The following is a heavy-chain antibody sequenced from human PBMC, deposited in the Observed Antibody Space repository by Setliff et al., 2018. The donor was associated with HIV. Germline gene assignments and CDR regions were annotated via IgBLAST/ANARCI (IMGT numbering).Heavy chain of an antibody. CDR1: GGSISSSNW. J-gene: IGHJ4*02. Sequence: SETLSLTCAVSGGSISSSNWWSWVRQPPGKGLEWIANIYYRGNTYYNPSLKRRVTISVDTSKNQFSLKLTSVAAADTAVYYCARGALFQYSSYYYPPYFDYWGQGTLVTVSS. V-gene: IGHV4-4*02. CDR2: IYYRGNT. CDR3: ARGALFQYSSYYYPPYFDY. D-gene: IGHD6-6*01.